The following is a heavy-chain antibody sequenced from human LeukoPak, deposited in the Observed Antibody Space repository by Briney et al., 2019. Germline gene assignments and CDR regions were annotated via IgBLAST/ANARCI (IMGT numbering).Heavy chain of an antibody. CDR3: ARGGMSGSSWFDY. V-gene: IGHV1-69*05. Sequence: ASVKVSCKASGGTFSSYAISWVRQAPGQGLEWMGGIIPIFGTANYAQKFQGRVTITTDESTSTAYMELSSLRSEDTAVYYCARGGMSGSSWFDYWGQGTLVTVSS. J-gene: IGHJ4*02. CDR2: IIPIFGTA. D-gene: IGHD6-13*01. CDR1: GGTFSSYA.